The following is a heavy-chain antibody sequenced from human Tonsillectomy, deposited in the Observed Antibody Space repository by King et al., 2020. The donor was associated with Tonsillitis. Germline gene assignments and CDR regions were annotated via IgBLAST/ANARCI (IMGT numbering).Heavy chain of an antibody. Sequence: ITLKESGPALVKPTQTLTLTGTFSGFSLSTSGMRVSWIRQPPGKALEWLARIDWDDDKFYSTSLKTRLTISKDTSKNQVVLTMTNMDPVDTATYYCARDKVYYYDSSGYYLDYFDYWGQGTLVTVSS. J-gene: IGHJ4*02. CDR2: IDWDDDK. D-gene: IGHD3-22*01. CDR1: GFSLSTSGMR. CDR3: ARDKVYYYDSSGYYLDYFDY. V-gene: IGHV2-70*04.